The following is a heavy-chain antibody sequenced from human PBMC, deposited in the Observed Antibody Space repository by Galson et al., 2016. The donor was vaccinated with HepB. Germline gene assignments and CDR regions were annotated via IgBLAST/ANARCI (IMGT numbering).Heavy chain of an antibody. J-gene: IGHJ4*02. D-gene: IGHD3/OR15-3a*01. CDR3: ARGARWTRFEH. CDR2: IYDVWST. CDR1: AGSMSSYY. Sequence: SETLSLTCNVSAGSMSSYYWSWIRRPPGKGLEWIGYIYDVWSTNYNLSLRSRVTISMDTSKNQFSLNLKSVTAADSAEYYCARGARWTRFEHWGQGSLVIVSS. V-gene: IGHV4-59*01.